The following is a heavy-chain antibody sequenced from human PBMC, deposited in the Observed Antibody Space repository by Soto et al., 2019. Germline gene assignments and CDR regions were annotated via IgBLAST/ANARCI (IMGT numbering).Heavy chain of an antibody. Sequence: EVQLVESGGGLVKPGESLRLSCVASGFPFTTAWMNWVRQAPGKGPEWLGRVKTKAEGATTDYAAPAKGRFTILRDDSINTVYLQMTSLRIEDTALYYCTSRIRTTNDNWGQGTLVTVSS. V-gene: IGHV3-15*07. CDR2: VKTKAEGATT. D-gene: IGHD1-1*01. J-gene: IGHJ4*02. CDR3: TSRIRTTNDN. CDR1: GFPFTTAW.